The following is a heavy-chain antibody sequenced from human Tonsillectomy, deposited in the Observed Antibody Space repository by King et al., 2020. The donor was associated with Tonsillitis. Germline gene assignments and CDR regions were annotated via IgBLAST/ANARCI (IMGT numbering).Heavy chain of an antibody. V-gene: IGHV4-39*01. J-gene: IGHJ4*02. D-gene: IGHD3-10*01. Sequence: QLQESGPGLVKPSETLSLTCTVSGGSISSSNYYWGWSRQPPGKGLECIGSIYYSGSTYYNPSLKSRVPISVDTSKNQFSLKLSSVTAADTAVYYCARHGYYDGSGSYPDYRGQGTLVTVSS. CDR3: ARHGYYDGSGSYPDY. CDR1: GGSISSSNYY. CDR2: IYYSGST.